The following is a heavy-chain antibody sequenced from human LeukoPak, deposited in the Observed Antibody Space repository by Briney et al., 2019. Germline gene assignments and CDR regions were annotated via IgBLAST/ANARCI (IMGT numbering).Heavy chain of an antibody. Sequence: SETLSLTCTVSGGSISSYYWSWIRQPPGKGLEWIGYIYYSGSTNYNPSLKSRVTISVDTSKNQFSLKLSSVTAADTAVYYCARGLHHHGMDVWGQGTTVTVSS. V-gene: IGHV4-59*01. CDR1: GGSISSYY. CDR3: ARGLHHHGMDV. J-gene: IGHJ6*02. CDR2: IYYSGST.